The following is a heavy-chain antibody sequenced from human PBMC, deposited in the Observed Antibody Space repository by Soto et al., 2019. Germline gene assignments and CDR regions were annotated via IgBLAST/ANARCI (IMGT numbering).Heavy chain of an antibody. CDR1: GGSIRSYD. J-gene: IGHJ4*02. CDR2: MYYSGST. Sequence: PSETLSLTCTVSGGSIRSYDWSWIRQPPGKGLEWIGYMYYSGSTNYNPSLKSRVTISVDTSKNQFSLKLSSVTAADTAMYYCSRDSRERRPQLVGQLDSSGQGPLVTVS. D-gene: IGHD6-13*01. V-gene: IGHV4-59*01. CDR3: SRDSRERRPQLVGQLDS.